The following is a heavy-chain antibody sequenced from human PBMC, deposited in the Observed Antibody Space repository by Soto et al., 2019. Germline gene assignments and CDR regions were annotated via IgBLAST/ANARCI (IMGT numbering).Heavy chain of an antibody. D-gene: IGHD4-4*01. Sequence: SETLSLTCTVSGGSISSYYWSWIRQPPGKGLEWIGYIYYSGSTYYNPSLKSRVTISVDTSKNQFSLKLSSVTAADTAVYYCARHSYSNYEGWFDPWGQGTLVTVSS. CDR1: GGSISSYY. V-gene: IGHV4-59*04. CDR2: IYYSGST. CDR3: ARHSYSNYEGWFDP. J-gene: IGHJ5*02.